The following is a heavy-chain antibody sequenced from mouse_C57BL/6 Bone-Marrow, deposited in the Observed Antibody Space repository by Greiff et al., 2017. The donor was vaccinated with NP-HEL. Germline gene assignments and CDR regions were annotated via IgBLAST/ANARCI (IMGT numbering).Heavy chain of an antibody. CDR1: GFTFSDYG. Sequence: EVQGVESGGGLVQPGGSLKLSCAASGFTFSDYGMAWVRQAPRKGPAWVAFISNLAYSIYYADTVTGRFTISRENAKNTLYLEMSRLRSEDTAMYYCARQGGNYPYYYAMDYWGQGTSVTVSS. D-gene: IGHD2-1*01. J-gene: IGHJ4*01. CDR3: ARQGGNYPYYYAMDY. CDR2: ISNLAYSI. V-gene: IGHV5-15*01.